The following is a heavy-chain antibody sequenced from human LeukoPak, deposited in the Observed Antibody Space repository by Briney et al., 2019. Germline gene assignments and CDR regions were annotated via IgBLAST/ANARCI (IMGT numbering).Heavy chain of an antibody. V-gene: IGHV1-46*01. Sequence: ASVNVSCKASGYTFTIYYMHWVRQAPGQGLEWMGIINPSGGSTSYAQKFQGRVTMTRDTSTSTVYMELSSLRSEDTAVYYCAREESMTVDYWGQGTLVTVSS. D-gene: IGHD3-22*01. CDR3: AREESMTVDY. CDR1: GYTFTIYY. J-gene: IGHJ4*02. CDR2: INPSGGST.